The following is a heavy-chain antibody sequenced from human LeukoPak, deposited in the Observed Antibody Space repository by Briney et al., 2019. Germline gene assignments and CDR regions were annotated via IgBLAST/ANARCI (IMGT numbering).Heavy chain of an antibody. Sequence: GGSLRLSCAASGFTFSSYTMHWVRQAPGKGLEWVAVISYDGSNKYYADSVKGRFTISRDNSKNTLFLQMNSLRSEDTAMYYCARPYSSGWSLPFDYWGQGTLVTVSS. J-gene: IGHJ4*02. CDR3: ARPYSSGWSLPFDY. CDR1: GFTFSSYT. D-gene: IGHD6-19*01. CDR2: ISYDGSNK. V-gene: IGHV3-30*04.